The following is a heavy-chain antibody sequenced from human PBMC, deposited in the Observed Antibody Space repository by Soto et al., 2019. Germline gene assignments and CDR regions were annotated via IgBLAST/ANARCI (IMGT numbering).Heavy chain of an antibody. CDR1: GFTFSSYA. V-gene: IGHV3-23*01. D-gene: IGHD3-16*01. J-gene: IGHJ3*02. Sequence: PGGSLRLSCAASGFTFSSYAMSLVLQAPGKGLEWVSAISGSGGSTYYADSVKGRFTISRDNSKNTLYLQMNSLRAEDTAVYYCAKNAGKLRNAFDIWGQGTMVTVSS. CDR3: AKNAGKLRNAFDI. CDR2: ISGSGGST.